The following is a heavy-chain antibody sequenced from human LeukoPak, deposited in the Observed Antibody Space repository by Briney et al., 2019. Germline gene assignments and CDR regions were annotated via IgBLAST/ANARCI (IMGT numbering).Heavy chain of an antibody. CDR2: IYSGGST. J-gene: IGHJ6*02. CDR3: ARDGVACSSTSCKSYYYGMDV. Sequence: GGSLRLSCAASGFTVSSNYMSWVRQAPGKGLEWVSVIYSGGSTYYADSVKGRFTISRDNSKNTLYLQMNSLRAEDTAVYYCARDGVACSSTSCKSYYYGMDVWGQGTTVTVSS. D-gene: IGHD2-2*01. V-gene: IGHV3-66*01. CDR1: GFTVSSNY.